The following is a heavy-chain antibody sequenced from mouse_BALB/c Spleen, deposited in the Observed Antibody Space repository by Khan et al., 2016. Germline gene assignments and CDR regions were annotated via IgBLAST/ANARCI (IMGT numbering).Heavy chain of an antibody. V-gene: IGHV3-2*02. CDR1: GYSITSDYA. CDR3: ARNGNRYERTWFAY. J-gene: IGHJ3*01. Sequence: EVQLQESGPGLVKPSQSLSLTCTVTGYSITSDYAWNWIRQFPGNKLEWMGYISYSGSPSYNPSLKRRISITRNTSKNQIFLQLNSVTTEDTATYYCARNGNRYERTWFAYWGQGTLVTVSA. CDR2: ISYSGSP. D-gene: IGHD2-14*01.